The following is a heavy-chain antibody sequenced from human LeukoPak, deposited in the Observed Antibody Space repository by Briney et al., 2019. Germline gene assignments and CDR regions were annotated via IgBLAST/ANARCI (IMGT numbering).Heavy chain of an antibody. Sequence: GGSLRLSCAASGFTFSSYAMSWVRQAPGKGREWVSAISGSGGSTYYADSVKGRFTISRDNSKNTPYLQMNSLRAEDTAVYYCAKDDTAMVSYYFDYWGQGTLVTVSS. J-gene: IGHJ4*02. V-gene: IGHV3-23*01. CDR3: AKDDTAMVSYYFDY. CDR2: ISGSGGST. CDR1: GFTFSSYA. D-gene: IGHD5-18*01.